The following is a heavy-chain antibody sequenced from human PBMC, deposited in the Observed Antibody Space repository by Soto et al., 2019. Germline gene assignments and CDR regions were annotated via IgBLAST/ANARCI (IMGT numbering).Heavy chain of an antibody. CDR1: GYSFTSYW. CDR3: ARQRSGSYLPLNNWFDP. V-gene: IGHV5-51*01. J-gene: IGHJ5*02. Sequence: GESLKISCKGSGYSFTSYWIGWVRQMPGKGLEWMGIIYPGDSDTRYSPSFQGQVTISADKSISTAYLQWSSLKASDTAMYYCARQRSGSYLPLNNWFDPWGQGTLVTVSS. D-gene: IGHD3-10*01. CDR2: IYPGDSDT.